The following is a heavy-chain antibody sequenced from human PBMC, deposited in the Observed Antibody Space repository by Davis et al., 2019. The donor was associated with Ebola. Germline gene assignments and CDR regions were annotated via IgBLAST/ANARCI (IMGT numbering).Heavy chain of an antibody. D-gene: IGHD6-6*01. CDR1: GYTFTSYA. J-gene: IGHJ6*02. CDR3: ARDQGSSDQYYYYYGMDV. Sequence: ASVQVSCKASGYTFTSYAMHWVRQAPGQRLEWMGWINDGNGNTKYSQKFQGGVTITRDTSASTAYMELSSLRSEDTAVYYCARDQGSSDQYYYYYGMDVWGQGTTVTVSS. CDR2: INDGNGNT. V-gene: IGHV1-3*01.